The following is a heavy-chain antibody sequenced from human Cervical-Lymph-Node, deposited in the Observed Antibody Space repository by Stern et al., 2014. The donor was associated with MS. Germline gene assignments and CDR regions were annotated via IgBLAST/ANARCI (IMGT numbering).Heavy chain of an antibody. CDR1: GGTFSSYA. D-gene: IGHD6-19*01. V-gene: IGHV1-69*01. CDR3: ARSYGGVAGSGSDY. CDR2: IIPIFGTA. Sequence: QVQLGQSGAEVKKPGSSVKVSCKASGGTFSSYAISWVRQAPGQGLEWMGGIIPIFGTANYAQKFQGRVTITADESTSTAYMELSSLRSEDTAVYYCARSYGGVAGSGSDYWGQGTLVTVSS. J-gene: IGHJ4*02.